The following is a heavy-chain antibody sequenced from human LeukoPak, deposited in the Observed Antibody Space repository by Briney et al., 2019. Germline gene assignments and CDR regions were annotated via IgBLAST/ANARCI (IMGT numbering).Heavy chain of an antibody. CDR1: GYTFTSYY. J-gene: IGHJ6*02. V-gene: IGHV1-46*01. CDR3: ARDTLARYYDYGMDV. D-gene: IGHD2-15*01. CDR2: INPSGGST. Sequence: ASVKVSCKASGYTFTSYYMHWVRQAPGQGLEWMGIINPSGGSTSYAQKFQGRVTMTRDTSTSTVYMELSSLRSEDTAVYYCARDTLARYYDYGMDVWGQGTTVTVSS.